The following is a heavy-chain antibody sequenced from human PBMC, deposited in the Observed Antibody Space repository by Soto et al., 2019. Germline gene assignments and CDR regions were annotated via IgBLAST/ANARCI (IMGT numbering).Heavy chain of an antibody. Sequence: PGGSLRLSCAASGFTFTRYSMNWVRQAPGKGLEWVSSISSTTNYIYYGDSMEGRFTISRDNAKNSLYLEMNSLRAEDTAVYYCARESEDPTSNFDYWGQGTLVTVSS. CDR1: GFTFTRYS. CDR3: ARESEDPTSNFDY. CDR2: ISSTTNYI. J-gene: IGHJ4*02. V-gene: IGHV3-21*06.